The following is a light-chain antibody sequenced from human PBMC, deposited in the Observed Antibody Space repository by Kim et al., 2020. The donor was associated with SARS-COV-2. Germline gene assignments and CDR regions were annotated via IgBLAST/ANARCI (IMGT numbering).Light chain of an antibody. CDR2: EVT. Sequence: QSVLTQPASVSGSPGQSITISCTGSSSDVGSYNLVSWYQQYPGKAPQVIIYEVTYRPSGVSNRFSGSKSGNTASLTISGLQAEDEAEYYCSSYAGGATWVFGGGTQLTVL. V-gene: IGLV2-23*02. CDR1: SSDVGSYNL. CDR3: SSYAGGATWV. J-gene: IGLJ3*02.